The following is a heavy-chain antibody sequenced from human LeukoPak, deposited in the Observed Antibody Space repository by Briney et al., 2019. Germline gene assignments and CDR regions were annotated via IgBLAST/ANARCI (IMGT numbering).Heavy chain of an antibody. Sequence: GGSLRLSCAASGFTFSSYGMSWVRQAPGKGLEWVSAISGSGGSTYYADSVKGRFTISRDNSKNTLYLQMNSLRAEDTAVYYCAKSWIQLWLYDYWGQGTLVTVSS. CDR1: GFTFSSYG. D-gene: IGHD5-18*01. CDR2: ISGSGGST. J-gene: IGHJ4*02. CDR3: AKSWIQLWLYDY. V-gene: IGHV3-23*01.